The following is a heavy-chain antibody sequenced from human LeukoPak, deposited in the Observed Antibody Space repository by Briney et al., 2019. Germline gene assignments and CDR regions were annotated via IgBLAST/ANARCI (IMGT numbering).Heavy chain of an antibody. J-gene: IGHJ4*02. CDR2: IYSGGST. CDR1: VFTVSSNY. Sequence: GGSLRLSCAASVFTVSSNYMSWVRQAPGKGLEWVSVIYSGGSTYYADSVKGRFTISRDNSKNTLYLQMNSLRAEDTAVYYCARGTDPYTPFDYWGQGTLVTVSS. V-gene: IGHV3-66*02. CDR3: ARGTDPYTPFDY. D-gene: IGHD1-1*01.